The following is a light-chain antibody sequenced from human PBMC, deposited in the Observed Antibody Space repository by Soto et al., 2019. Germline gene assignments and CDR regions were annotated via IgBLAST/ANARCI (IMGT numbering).Light chain of an antibody. V-gene: IGKV3-20*01. J-gene: IGKJ4*01. CDR2: DAS. CDR1: QSVGNNY. Sequence: EIVLTQSPGTLSLSPGERATLSCRASQSVGNNYFAWYQQKPGQAPRFLIYDASSRATGIPDRFSGSGSGTDFTLTISRLQPEDFAVYYCQQYGRTPLTFGGGTKVEIK. CDR3: QQYGRTPLT.